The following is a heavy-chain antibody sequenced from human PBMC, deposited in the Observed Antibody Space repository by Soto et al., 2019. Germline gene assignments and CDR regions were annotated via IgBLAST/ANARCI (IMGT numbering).Heavy chain of an antibody. CDR2: ISYDGSNK. D-gene: IGHD2-15*01. Sequence: QVQLVESGGGVVQPGRSRRLSCAASGFTFSSYGMHWVRQAPGKGLEWVAVISYDGSNKYYADSVKGRFTISRDNSKNTLYLQMNSLRAEDTAVYYCAKGRVAATSGVMYWGQGTLVTVSS. J-gene: IGHJ4*02. CDR1: GFTFSSYG. CDR3: AKGRVAATSGVMY. V-gene: IGHV3-30*18.